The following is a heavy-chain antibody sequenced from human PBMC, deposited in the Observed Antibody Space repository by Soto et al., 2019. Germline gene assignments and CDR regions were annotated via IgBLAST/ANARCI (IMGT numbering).Heavy chain of an antibody. CDR3: AHSGGRWWLPRVNHAFDI. V-gene: IGHV2-5*02. D-gene: IGHD2-21*01. Sequence: QITLKESGPTLVKPTQTLTLTCTFSGFSLSTSGVGVGWIRQPPGKALEWLALIYWDDDKRYSPSLKSRLTIPKDTSKHQVVLTMNNMDPVDTATYCCAHSGGRWWLPRVNHAFDIWGQGTMVTVSS. CDR1: GFSLSTSGVG. J-gene: IGHJ3*02. CDR2: IYWDDDK.